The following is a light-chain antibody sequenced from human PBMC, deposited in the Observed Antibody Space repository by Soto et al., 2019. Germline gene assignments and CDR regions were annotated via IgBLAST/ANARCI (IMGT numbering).Light chain of an antibody. CDR1: SSDVGKYSY. CDR3: AAWDDSLNMV. Sequence: QSALTQPASVSGSPGQSITISCTGTSSDVGKYSYVSWYQQHPAKAPKLMIFEVSNRPSGVSNRFSGSKSGNTASLTISGLQAEDEADYYCAAWDDSLNMVFGGGTKLTVL. CDR2: EVS. J-gene: IGLJ2*01. V-gene: IGLV2-14*01.